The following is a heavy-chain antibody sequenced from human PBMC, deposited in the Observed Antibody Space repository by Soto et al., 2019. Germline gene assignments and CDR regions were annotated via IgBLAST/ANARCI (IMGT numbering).Heavy chain of an antibody. V-gene: IGHV3-23*01. Sequence: EVQLLESGGGLVQPGGSLRLSCAASGFTFSSYAMSWVRQAPGKGLEWVSAISGSGGSTYYADSVKGRFTISRDNSKNTLYLQMNSLRAEDTAVYYCAKEMEGGSYSRGIFDYWGQGTLVTVSS. CDR1: GFTFSSYA. D-gene: IGHD1-26*01. CDR3: AKEMEGGSYSRGIFDY. J-gene: IGHJ4*02. CDR2: ISGSGGST.